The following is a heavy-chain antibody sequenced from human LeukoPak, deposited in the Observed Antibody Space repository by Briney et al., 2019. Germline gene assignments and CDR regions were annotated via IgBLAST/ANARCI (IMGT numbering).Heavy chain of an antibody. V-gene: IGHV3-20*04. Sequence: GGSLRLSCAASGFTFDDYGMSWVRQAPGKGLEWVSGINWNGGSTGYADSVKGRFTISRDNAKNSLYLQMNSLGAEDTALYYCARDGYNGVAFDIWGQGTMVTVSS. CDR1: GFTFDDYG. D-gene: IGHD5-24*01. J-gene: IGHJ3*02. CDR3: ARDGYNGVAFDI. CDR2: INWNGGST.